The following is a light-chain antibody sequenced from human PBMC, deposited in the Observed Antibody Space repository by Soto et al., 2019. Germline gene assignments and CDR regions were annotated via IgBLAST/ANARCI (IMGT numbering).Light chain of an antibody. CDR3: QQYSASPWT. J-gene: IGKJ1*01. Sequence: EILLTQSPGTLSLSPGERATLSCRASQSVTSTYLAWYQQRPGQAPRLLLYGTSTRATGIPDTFSGSGSGTDFTLTISRLEPEDFAVYYCQQYSASPWTFGQGTKVAIK. V-gene: IGKV3-20*01. CDR2: GTS. CDR1: QSVTSTY.